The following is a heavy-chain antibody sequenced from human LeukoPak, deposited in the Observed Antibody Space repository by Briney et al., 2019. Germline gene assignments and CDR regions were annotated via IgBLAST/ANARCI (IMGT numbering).Heavy chain of an antibody. Sequence: PSETLSLTCTVSGGSISSSSYYWGWIRQPPGKGLEWIGSIYYSGSTYYNPSLKSRVTISVDTSKNQFSLKLSSVTAADTAGYYCASRGYSYGRNKPLDYWGQGTLVTVSS. D-gene: IGHD5-18*01. CDR2: IYYSGST. CDR3: ASRGYSYGRNKPLDY. V-gene: IGHV4-39*01. J-gene: IGHJ4*02. CDR1: GGSISSSSYY.